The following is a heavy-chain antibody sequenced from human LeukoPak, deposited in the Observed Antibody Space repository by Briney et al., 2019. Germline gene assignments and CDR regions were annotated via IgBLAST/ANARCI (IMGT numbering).Heavy chain of an antibody. Sequence: SETLSLTCTASGGSIRFYYWSWLRQPAGKGLEWIGLIYTSGTTSYNPSLKSRVTMSLDTSKNQFSLNLSFVTAADTAVYYCARARSGLDYWGQGTLVTVSS. CDR1: GGSIRFYY. J-gene: IGHJ4*02. CDR3: ARARSGLDY. D-gene: IGHD6-19*01. V-gene: IGHV4-4*07. CDR2: IYTSGTT.